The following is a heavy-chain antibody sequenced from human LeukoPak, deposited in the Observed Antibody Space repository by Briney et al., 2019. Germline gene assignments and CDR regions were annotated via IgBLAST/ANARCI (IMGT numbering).Heavy chain of an antibody. D-gene: IGHD2-21*02. CDR1: GYTFTSYA. J-gene: IGHJ4*02. V-gene: IGHV1-18*01. Sequence: ASVNVSCKPSGYTFTSYALSWVRQAPGQGLEWMGWISTYSGNTNYAQKLQGRITMTIETSTSTAYMELRSLRSDDTAVYYCARGGSRVVTYGNFDYWGQGTLVTVSS. CDR2: ISTYSGNT. CDR3: ARGGSRVVTYGNFDY.